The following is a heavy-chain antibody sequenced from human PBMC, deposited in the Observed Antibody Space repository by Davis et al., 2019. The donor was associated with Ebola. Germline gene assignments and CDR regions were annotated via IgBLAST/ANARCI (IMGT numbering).Heavy chain of an antibody. Sequence: PGGSLRLSCAASGFTFSGSAMHWVRQASGKGLEWVGRIRSKANSYATAYAASVKGRFTISRDDSKNTAYLQMNSLKTEDTAVYCCTPTSTRYGMDVWGQGTTVTVSS. CDR3: TPTSTRYGMDV. D-gene: IGHD2-2*01. CDR1: GFTFSGSA. V-gene: IGHV3-73*01. J-gene: IGHJ6*02. CDR2: IRSKANSYAT.